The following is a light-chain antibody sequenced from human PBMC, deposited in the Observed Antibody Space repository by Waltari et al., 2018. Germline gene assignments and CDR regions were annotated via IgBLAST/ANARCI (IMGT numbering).Light chain of an antibody. CDR1: QSLLHTYGYNY. CDR3: MQPLQTPRT. V-gene: IGKV2-28*01. CDR2: LAS. J-gene: IGKJ1*01. Sequence: DIVMTQSPLSLPVTPGEPASIPCRSRQSLLHTYGYNYLDWYLQKPGQSPQLLIYLASSRASGVPDRFSGSGSGTDFTLKISRVEAEDVGVYYCMQPLQTPRTFGQGTKLEIK.